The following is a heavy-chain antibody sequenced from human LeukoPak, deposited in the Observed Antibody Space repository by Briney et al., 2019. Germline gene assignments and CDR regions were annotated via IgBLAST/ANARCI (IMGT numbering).Heavy chain of an antibody. J-gene: IGHJ5*02. Sequence: SETLSLTCTVSGGSISSGDYYWSWIRQPPGKGLEWIGYIYYSGSTYYNPSLKSRVTISVDTSENQFSLELSSVTAADTAVYYCARGDYGGIAAAGTPYNWFDPWGQGTLVTVSS. CDR2: IYYSGST. CDR1: GGSISSGDYY. CDR3: ARGDYGGIAAAGTPYNWFDP. D-gene: IGHD6-13*01. V-gene: IGHV4-30-4*01.